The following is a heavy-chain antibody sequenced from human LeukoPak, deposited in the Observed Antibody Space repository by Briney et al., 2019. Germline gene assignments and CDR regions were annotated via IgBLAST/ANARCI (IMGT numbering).Heavy chain of an antibody. Sequence: GGSLRLSCAASGFTFSNAWMSWVRQAPGKGPEWVGRIKSKTDGGTTDYAAPVKGRFTISRDDSKNTLYLQMNSLKTEDTAVYYCTTDLGDFVVVPAAMNYWGQGTLVTVSS. CDR2: IKSKTDGGTT. CDR3: TTDLGDFVVVPAAMNY. CDR1: GFTFSNAW. D-gene: IGHD2-2*01. V-gene: IGHV3-15*01. J-gene: IGHJ4*02.